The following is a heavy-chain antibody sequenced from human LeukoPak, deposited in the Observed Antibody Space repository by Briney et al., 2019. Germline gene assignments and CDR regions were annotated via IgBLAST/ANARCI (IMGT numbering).Heavy chain of an antibody. CDR1: GLAFSSYG. J-gene: IGHJ4*02. V-gene: IGHV3-33*01. CDR2: IWSDGSVK. D-gene: IGHD6-19*01. CDR3: ASAAGAFDN. Sequence: GRSLRLSCAASGLAFSSYGMHWVRQAPGKGLEWVAVIWSDGSVKYYGDSVKGRFTISRDNSKNTVYLQMDSLRAEDTALYYCASAAGAFDNWGQGTLVTVS.